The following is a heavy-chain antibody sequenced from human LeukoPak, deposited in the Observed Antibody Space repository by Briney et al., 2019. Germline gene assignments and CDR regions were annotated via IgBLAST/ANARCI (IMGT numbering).Heavy chain of an antibody. CDR3: ARENHDYGDFSFFDY. D-gene: IGHD4-17*01. CDR2: IYYSGST. V-gene: IGHV4-59*01. CDR1: GGSISSYY. Sequence: SETLSLTCTVSGGSISSYYWSWIRQPPGKGLEWIGYIYYSGSTNYNPSLMSRVTISVDTSKNQFSLKLSSVSAADTAVYYCARENHDYGDFSFFDYWGQGTLVTVSS. J-gene: IGHJ4*02.